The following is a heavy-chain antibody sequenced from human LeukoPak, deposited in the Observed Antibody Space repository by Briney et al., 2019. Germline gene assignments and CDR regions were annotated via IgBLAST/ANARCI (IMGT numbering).Heavy chain of an antibody. CDR3: AREGDGYDILTGYHY. D-gene: IGHD3-9*01. CDR2: ISWNSGSI. J-gene: IGHJ4*02. CDR1: GFTFDDYA. V-gene: IGHV3-9*01. Sequence: GGSLRLSCAASGFTFDDYAMHWVRQAPGKGLELVSGISWNSGSIGYAVSVKGRFTISRDNAKNSLYLQMNSLRAEDTAVYYCAREGDGYDILTGYHYWGQGTLVTVSS.